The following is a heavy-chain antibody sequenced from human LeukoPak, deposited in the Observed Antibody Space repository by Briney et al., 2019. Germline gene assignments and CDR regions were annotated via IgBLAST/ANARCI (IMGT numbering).Heavy chain of an antibody. D-gene: IGHD5-18*01. J-gene: IGHJ4*02. CDR1: GFTFSSYW. V-gene: IGHV3-74*01. CDR2: INSDGSST. CDR3: ARYSYGFAFDY. Sequence: GGSLRLSCAASGFTFSSYWMHWVRQAPGEGLVWVSRINSDGSSTSYADSVKGRFTISRDNAKNTLYLQMNSLRAEDTAVYYCARYSYGFAFDYWGQGTLVTVSS.